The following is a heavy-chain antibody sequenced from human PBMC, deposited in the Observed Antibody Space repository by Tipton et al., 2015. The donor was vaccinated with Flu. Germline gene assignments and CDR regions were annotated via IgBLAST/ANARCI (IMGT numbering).Heavy chain of an antibody. V-gene: IGHV3-66*01. J-gene: IGHJ4*02. CDR2: IGGNGGT. Sequence: SLRLSCAVSGFSVSATYVTWLRQAPGKGLEWVSVIGGNGGTSYADSVKGRFTISRDNSKNTLCLQMNSLRAGDTAVYYCARGYDILTDGGGYFDYWGQGTLVTVSS. D-gene: IGHD3-9*01. CDR1: GFSVSATY. CDR3: ARGYDILTDGGGYFDY.